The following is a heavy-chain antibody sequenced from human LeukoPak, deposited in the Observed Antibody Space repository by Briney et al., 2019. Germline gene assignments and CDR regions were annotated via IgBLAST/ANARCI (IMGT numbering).Heavy chain of an antibody. V-gene: IGHV1-8*01. CDR1: GYTFTSYD. CDR3: ARGLAFGDNYYYYYYMDV. Sequence: ASVKVSCKASGYTFTSYDINWVRQAPGQGLEWMGWMNPNSGNTGYAQKFQGRVTMTRNTSISTAYMELSSLRSEDTAVYYCARGLAFGDNYYYYYYMDVWGKGTTVTVSS. J-gene: IGHJ6*03. CDR2: MNPNSGNT. D-gene: IGHD3-16*01.